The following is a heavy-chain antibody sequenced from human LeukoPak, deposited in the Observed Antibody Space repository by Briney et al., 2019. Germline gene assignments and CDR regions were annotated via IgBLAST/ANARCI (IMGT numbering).Heavy chain of an antibody. J-gene: IGHJ1*01. V-gene: IGHV4-59*01. D-gene: IGHD3-16*01. CDR2: RYYSGST. CDR3: ARVRGDFETD. Sequence: PSETLSLTCSVSGGSISSYYWTWIRQPPGKGLEWIGYRYYSGSTTYNPSLKSRVTISVDTSKTQFSLNLISVTAADTAIYYCARVRGDFETDWGQGTLVTVSS. CDR1: GGSISSYY.